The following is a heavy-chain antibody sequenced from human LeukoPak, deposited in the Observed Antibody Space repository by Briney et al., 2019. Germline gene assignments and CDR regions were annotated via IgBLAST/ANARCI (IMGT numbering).Heavy chain of an antibody. V-gene: IGHV3-20*01. D-gene: IGHD5-18*01. Sequence: GGSLRLSCAASGYTFDDHGMNWVRQAPGKGLQWVSGINWNGGSTFYADSVKGRFTISRDNAKNALYLQMNSLTAEDTALYHCARDRSYGSFDFWGQGTLVTVSS. CDR2: INWNGGST. CDR1: GYTFDDHG. CDR3: ARDRSYGSFDF. J-gene: IGHJ4*02.